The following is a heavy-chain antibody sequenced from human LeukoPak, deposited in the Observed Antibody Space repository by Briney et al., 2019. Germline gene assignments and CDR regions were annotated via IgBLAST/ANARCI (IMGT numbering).Heavy chain of an antibody. J-gene: IGHJ5*02. CDR3: AREAGWLKSNWFDP. V-gene: IGHV4-59*11. D-gene: IGHD3-22*01. CDR1: GGSISSHY. Sequence: SETLSLTCTVSGGSISSHYWSWIRQPPGKGLEGIGYIYYSGSTNYNPSLKSRVTISVDTSKNQFSLKLSSVTAADTAVYYCAREAGWLKSNWFDPWGQGTLVTVSS. CDR2: IYYSGST.